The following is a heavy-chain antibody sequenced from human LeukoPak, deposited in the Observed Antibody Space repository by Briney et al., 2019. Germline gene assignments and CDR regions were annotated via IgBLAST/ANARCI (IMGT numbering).Heavy chain of an antibody. J-gene: IGHJ4*02. D-gene: IGHD5-12*01. Sequence: SETLSLTCTVSGGPISGYFWSWVRQPPGKGLEWIGYIHDNGRTTYNPSLRSRVSISVDTSKSQFSLKLNSLTTTDTAVYYCARVGGYSGFYWGQGTLVTVSS. V-gene: IGHV4-59*01. CDR1: GGPISGYF. CDR2: IHDNGRT. CDR3: ARVGGYSGFY.